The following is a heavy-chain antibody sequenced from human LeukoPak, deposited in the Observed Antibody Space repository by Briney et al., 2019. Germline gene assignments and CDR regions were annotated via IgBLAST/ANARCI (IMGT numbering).Heavy chain of an antibody. CDR1: GGSISSGGYY. CDR2: IYYSGST. J-gene: IGHJ4*02. D-gene: IGHD3-3*01. Sequence: PSQTLSLTCTVSGGSISSGGYYWSWIRQHPGKGLEWIGDIYYSGSTYYNPSLKSRGTLSVDAFKNQLASGRRSVTGADTGVYSWGGGETISVDYWGQGTLVTVSS. CDR3: GGGETISVDY. V-gene: IGHV4-31*03.